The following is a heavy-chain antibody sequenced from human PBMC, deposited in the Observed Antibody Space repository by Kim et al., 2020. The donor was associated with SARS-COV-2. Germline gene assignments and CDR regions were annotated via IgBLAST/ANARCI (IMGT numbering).Heavy chain of an antibody. CDR3: ARVVFASAYRWFDP. Sequence: YAQSFEGRVTINADESTSTTYLELSSLRSEDTAIYYCARVVFASAYRWFDPWGQGTLVSVSS. J-gene: IGHJ5*02. D-gene: IGHD3-3*01. V-gene: IGHV1-69*01.